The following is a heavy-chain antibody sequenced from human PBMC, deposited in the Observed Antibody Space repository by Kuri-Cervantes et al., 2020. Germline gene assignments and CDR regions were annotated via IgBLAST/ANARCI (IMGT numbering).Heavy chain of an antibody. CDR3: ARDRGRIAAAGTISYYYYCMDV. D-gene: IGHD6-13*01. J-gene: IGHJ6*02. CDR1: GYTFTSYA. CDR2: INTNTWNP. V-gene: IGHV7-4-1*02. Sequence: ASVHVSCQASGYTFTSYAMNWLRQAPGQGLEWMGWINTNTWNPTYAQGVTGRFVFSLDTSVRTAYLQISSLKAEDTAVYYCARDRGRIAAAGTISYYYYCMDVWGQGTTVTVSS.